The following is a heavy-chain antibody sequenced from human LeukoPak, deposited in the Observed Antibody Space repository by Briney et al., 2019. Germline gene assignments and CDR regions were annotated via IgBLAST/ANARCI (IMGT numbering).Heavy chain of an antibody. CDR2: ISYDGSNK. V-gene: IGHV3-30*04. J-gene: IGHJ4*02. CDR3: ARSIAARKVFDY. CDR1: GFTFSSYA. D-gene: IGHD6-6*01. Sequence: GGSLRLSCAASGFTFSSYAMHWVRQAPGKGLEWVAVISYDGSNKYYVDSVKGRFTISRDNSKNTLYLQMNSLRAEDTAVYYCARSIAARKVFDYWGQGTLVTVSS.